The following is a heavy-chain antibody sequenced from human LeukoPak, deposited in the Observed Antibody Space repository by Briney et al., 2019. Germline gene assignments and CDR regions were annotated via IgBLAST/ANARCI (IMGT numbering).Heavy chain of an antibody. CDR1: GFTFSSYA. J-gene: IGHJ4*02. Sequence: GGSLRLSCAASGFTFSSYAMSWVRQAPGKGLEWVSAISGSGGSTYYADSVKGRFTISRDNSKNTLYLQMNSLKTEDTAVYYCTTHTRTIFGVPYWGQGTLVTVSS. CDR3: TTHTRTIFGVPY. V-gene: IGHV3-23*01. D-gene: IGHD3-3*01. CDR2: ISGSGGST.